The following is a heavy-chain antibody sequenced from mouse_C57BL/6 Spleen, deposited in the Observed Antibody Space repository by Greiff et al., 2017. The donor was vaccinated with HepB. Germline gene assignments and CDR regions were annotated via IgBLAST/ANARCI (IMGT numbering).Heavy chain of an antibody. CDR1: GYTFTSYW. D-gene: IGHD3-2*02. CDR3: ARADSSGYGLAY. CDR2: IDPSDSET. J-gene: IGHJ3*01. V-gene: IGHV1-52*01. Sequence: QVQLQQPGAELVRPGSSVKLSCKASGYTFTSYWMHWVKQRPIQGLEWIGNIDPSDSETHYNQKFKDKATLTVDKSSSTAYMQLSSLTSEDSAVYYCARADSSGYGLAYWGQGTLVTVSA.